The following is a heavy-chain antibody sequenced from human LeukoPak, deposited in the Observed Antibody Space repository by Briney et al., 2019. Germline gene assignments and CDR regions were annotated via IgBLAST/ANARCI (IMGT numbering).Heavy chain of an antibody. CDR3: ASGPRGRDYFDY. CDR2: SYHSGST. J-gene: IGHJ4*02. D-gene: IGHD1-26*01. V-gene: IGHV4-4*02. CDR1: GGSISSSNW. Sequence: GTLSLTCAVSGGSISSSNWWSGVRQPPGKGLEWIGESYHSGSTNYNTSLKRRVTISVDKSKNQFSLKLSSVTAADTAVYYCASGPRGRDYFDYWGQGTLVTVSS.